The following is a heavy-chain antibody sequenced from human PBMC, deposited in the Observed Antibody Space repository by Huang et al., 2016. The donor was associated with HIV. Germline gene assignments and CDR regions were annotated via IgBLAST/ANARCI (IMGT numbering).Heavy chain of an antibody. CDR2: IYYSGST. J-gene: IGHJ4*02. V-gene: IGHV4-39*01. Sequence: QLQLQESGPGLVKPSETLSLTCTVSGGSIRSDHYYGGWIRQTPGKGLEWIGSIYYSGSTYYNPTLKSRVTITGDTSKNQFSLKMRSVTAADTAVYYCARLPGSITMIRGVITDPYWGQGTLVTVSS. CDR3: ARLPGSITMIRGVITDPY. CDR1: GGSIRSDHYY. D-gene: IGHD3-10*01.